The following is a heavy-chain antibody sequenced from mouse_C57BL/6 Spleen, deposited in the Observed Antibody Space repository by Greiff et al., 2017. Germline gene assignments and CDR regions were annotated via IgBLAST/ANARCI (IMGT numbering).Heavy chain of an antibody. J-gene: IGHJ2*01. CDR1: GYTFTSYG. CDR2: IYPRSGNT. V-gene: IGHV1-81*01. D-gene: IGHD2-1*01. Sequence: QVQLQQSGAELARPGASVKLSCKASGYTFTSYGISWVKQSTGQGLEWIGEIYPRSGNTSYNEKFKGKATLTADKSSHTEYMELRCLTSEDSAVYFCRYGNYYFDDWGQGTTLTVAS. CDR3: RYGNYYFDD.